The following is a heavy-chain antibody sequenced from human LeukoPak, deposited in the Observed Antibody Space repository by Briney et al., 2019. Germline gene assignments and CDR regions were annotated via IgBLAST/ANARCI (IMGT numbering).Heavy chain of an antibody. D-gene: IGHD3-10*01. J-gene: IGHJ4*02. V-gene: IGHV4-59*08. CDR1: GGSISSYY. CDR3: ARHEVYGSGSYFAQD. Sequence: SETLSLTCTVSGGSISSYYWSWIRQPPGKGLEWIGYIYYSGSTNCNPSLKSRVTISVDTSKNQFSLKLSSVTAADTAVYYCARHEVYGSGSYFAQDWGQGTLVTVSS. CDR2: IYYSGST.